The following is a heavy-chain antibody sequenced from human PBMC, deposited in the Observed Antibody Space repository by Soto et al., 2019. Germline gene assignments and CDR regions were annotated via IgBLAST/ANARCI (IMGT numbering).Heavy chain of an antibody. V-gene: IGHV1-69*13. CDR1: KGTFVSYT. CDR3: ARDTEGYKGMDV. CDR2: IIPILNSP. Sequence: SVKVSCKSFKGTFVSYTITWVRRAPGQGLEWLGGIIPILNSPAYAQKFQAGVVSTADEITNTAYMEMNTLRGEDTAVYYCARDTEGYKGMDVWGQGTTVTVSS. J-gene: IGHJ6*02. D-gene: IGHD1-1*01.